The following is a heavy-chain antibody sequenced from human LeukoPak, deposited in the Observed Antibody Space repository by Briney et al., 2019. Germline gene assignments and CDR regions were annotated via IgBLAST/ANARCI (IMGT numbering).Heavy chain of an antibody. D-gene: IGHD2-15*01. Sequence: ASVKVSCKASGYTFTSYGISWVRQAPGQGLEWMGWISAYNGNTNYAQKLQGRVTMTTDTSTSTAYMELRSLRSDDTAVYYCARDRPDIVLYYFDYWGQGTLVTVSS. J-gene: IGHJ4*02. CDR1: GYTFTSYG. V-gene: IGHV1-18*01. CDR3: ARDRPDIVLYYFDY. CDR2: ISAYNGNT.